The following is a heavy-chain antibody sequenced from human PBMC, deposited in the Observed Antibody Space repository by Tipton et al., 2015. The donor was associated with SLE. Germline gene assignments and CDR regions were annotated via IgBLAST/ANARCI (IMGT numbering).Heavy chain of an antibody. CDR2: INWNGGSV. CDR1: GFTFDDYA. CDR3: AKIGAYSNFGAGYFDL. D-gene: IGHD4-11*01. V-gene: IGHV3-9*01. Sequence: SLRLSCAASGFTFDDYAMHWVRQVPGKGLEWVSGINWNGGSVGYADSVKGRFTVSRDNANNSLYLQMNSLRPEDTAFYYCAKIGAYSNFGAGYFDLWGRGSLVTVSS. J-gene: IGHJ2*01.